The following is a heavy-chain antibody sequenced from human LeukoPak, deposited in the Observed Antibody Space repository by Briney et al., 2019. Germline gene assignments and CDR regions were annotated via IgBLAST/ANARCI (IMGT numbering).Heavy chain of an antibody. CDR1: GGSFSDYY. J-gene: IGHJ5*02. D-gene: IGHD4/OR15-4a*01. CDR3: ARLASLSTIAHRGRTWVDP. CDR2: INHSGST. Sequence: SETLSLTCAVYGGSFSDYYWSWIRQPPGKGLEWIGEINHSGSTNYNPSLESRVTISVDTSKNQFSLKLSSVTAADTAVYYCARLASLSTIAHRGRTWVDPWGQGTLVTVSS. V-gene: IGHV4-34*01.